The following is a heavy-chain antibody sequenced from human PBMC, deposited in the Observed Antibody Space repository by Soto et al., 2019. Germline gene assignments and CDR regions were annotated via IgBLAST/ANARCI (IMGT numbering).Heavy chain of an antibody. Sequence: QVQLQESGPGLVKPSQTLSLTCTVSGGSISSGGYYWSWIRQHPGKGLEWIGYIYYSGSTYYNPSLKSRVTISVDTSKNQFSLKLSSVTAADTAVYYCARVWAGDILTGYYSRPVFDYWGQGTLVTVSS. D-gene: IGHD3-9*01. CDR2: IYYSGST. CDR3: ARVWAGDILTGYYSRPVFDY. J-gene: IGHJ4*02. V-gene: IGHV4-31*03. CDR1: GGSISSGGYY.